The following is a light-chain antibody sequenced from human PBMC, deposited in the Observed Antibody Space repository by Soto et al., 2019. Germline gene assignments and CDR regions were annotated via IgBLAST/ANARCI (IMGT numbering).Light chain of an antibody. CDR3: QQYYTYPWT. CDR2: AAS. V-gene: IGKV1-8*01. J-gene: IGKJ1*01. CDR1: QGISSY. Sequence: AIRMTQSPSSFSASTGDRVTITCRASQGISSYLAWYQQKPGKAPKLLIYAASTLQSGVPSRFSGSGSGTDFTLTISCLHSEDFATYYCQQYYTYPWTFGQGTKVDIK.